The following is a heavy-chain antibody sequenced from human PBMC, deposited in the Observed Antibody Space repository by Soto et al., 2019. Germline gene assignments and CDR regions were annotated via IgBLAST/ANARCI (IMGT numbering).Heavy chain of an antibody. J-gene: IGHJ6*02. V-gene: IGHV3-7*01. CDR1: GLTFSSSW. Sequence: GGSLRLSCAASGLTFSSSWMTWVRQAPGKGLAWVANIKEDGSEKYYVDSVKGRFTISRDNTNESLYLQMNSLRAEDTAVYYCARDPAPVGYRGLDVWGQGTTVTVSS. CDR3: ARDPAPVGYRGLDV. D-gene: IGHD5-12*01. CDR2: IKEDGSEK.